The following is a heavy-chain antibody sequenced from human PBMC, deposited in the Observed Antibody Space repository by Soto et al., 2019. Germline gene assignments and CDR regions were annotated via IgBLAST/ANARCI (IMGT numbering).Heavy chain of an antibody. J-gene: IGHJ6*02. Sequence: PGGSLRLSCAASGFTVSSNYMSWVRQAPGKGLEWVSVIYSGGGTYYADSVKGRFTISRDNSKNTLYLQMNSLRAEDTAVYYCASSMHYYYYYGMDVWGQGTTVTVSS. CDR2: IYSGGGT. CDR3: ASSMHYYYYYGMDV. CDR1: GFTVSSNY. D-gene: IGHD2-8*01. V-gene: IGHV3-53*01.